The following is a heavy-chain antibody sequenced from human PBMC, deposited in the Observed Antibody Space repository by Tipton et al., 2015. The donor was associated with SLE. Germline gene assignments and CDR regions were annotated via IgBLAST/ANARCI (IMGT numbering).Heavy chain of an antibody. J-gene: IGHJ3*02. CDR3: ARRFSGGYDAFDI. D-gene: IGHD2-15*01. CDR1: GGSINSYY. V-gene: IGHV4-4*07. Sequence: GLVKPSETLSLTCTVSGGSINSYYWSWIRQPAGKGLELIGRLYTSGSTNYNPSLRSRVSMSVDTSKNQFSLKVSSVTAADTAVYYCARRFSGGYDAFDIWGQGTVVTVSS. CDR2: LYTSGST.